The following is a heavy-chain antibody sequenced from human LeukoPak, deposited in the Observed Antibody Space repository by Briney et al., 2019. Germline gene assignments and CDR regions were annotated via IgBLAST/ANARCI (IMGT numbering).Heavy chain of an antibody. CDR2: IYSADSGDST. CDR1: GFTVSNNY. J-gene: IGHJ4*02. V-gene: IGHV3-66*01. CDR3: ARDQNC. Sequence: GGSLRLSCAASGFTVSNNYMSWVRQAPGKGLEWVSVIYSADSGDSTYYADSVKGRFTISTDNFKNTLYLQMNSLRAEDTAVYYCARDQNCWGQGTLATVSS.